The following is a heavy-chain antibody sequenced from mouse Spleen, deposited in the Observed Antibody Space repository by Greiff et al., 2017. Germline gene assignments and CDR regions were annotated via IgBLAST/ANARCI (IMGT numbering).Heavy chain of an antibody. Sequence: QVHVKQSGAELARPGASVKMSCKASGYTFTSYTMHWVKQRPGQGLEWIGYINPSSGYTKYNQKFKDKATLTADKSSSTAYMQLSSLPSEDSAVYYFAKKLYGNYAMYYWGQGTSVTVSS. CDR2: INPSSGYT. CDR3: AKKLYGNYAMYY. D-gene: IGHD2-1*01. J-gene: IGHJ4*01. CDR1: GYTFTSYT. V-gene: IGHV1-4*01.